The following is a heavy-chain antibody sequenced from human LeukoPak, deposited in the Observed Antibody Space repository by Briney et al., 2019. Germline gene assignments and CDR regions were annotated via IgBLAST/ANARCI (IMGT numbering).Heavy chain of an antibody. CDR2: ISWNSGSI. Sequence: SLRLSCAASGFTFDDYAMHWVRQAPGKGLEGVSGISWNSGSIGYADSVKGRFTISRDNAKNSLYLQMNSLRAEDTALYYCAKGLGTTVTTTEAFDIWGQGTMVTVSS. D-gene: IGHD4-17*01. CDR1: GFTFDDYA. CDR3: AKGLGTTVTTTEAFDI. V-gene: IGHV3-9*01. J-gene: IGHJ3*02.